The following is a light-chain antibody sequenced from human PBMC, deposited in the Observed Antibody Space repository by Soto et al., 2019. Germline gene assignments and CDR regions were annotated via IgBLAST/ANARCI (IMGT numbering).Light chain of an antibody. Sequence: EMVRTQSPATLSVSPGERATLSCRASQSVSTNLAWYQHKPGQPPRLLFYGASTRATGIPARFSGSASGTEFTLTIGSLQSEDIAVYYCHHYYNWPPMYTFGQRTKLEIK. J-gene: IGKJ2*01. CDR2: GAS. V-gene: IGKV3-15*01. CDR3: HHYYNWPPMYT. CDR1: QSVSTN.